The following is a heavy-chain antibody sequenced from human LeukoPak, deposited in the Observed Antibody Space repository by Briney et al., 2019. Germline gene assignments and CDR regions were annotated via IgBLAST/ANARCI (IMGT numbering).Heavy chain of an antibody. CDR3: AKGLYYYGSGGAFDI. Sequence: HPGGSLRLSCALSGFTFSSYGMHWVRQAPGQGLEWVAYIQYDGSNEQYGDSVKGRFSISRDSSKNILYLQMNSLRPEDTAVYYCAKGLYYYGSGGAFDIWGQGTMVTVSS. V-gene: IGHV3-30*02. D-gene: IGHD3-10*01. J-gene: IGHJ3*02. CDR1: GFTFSSYG. CDR2: IQYDGSNE.